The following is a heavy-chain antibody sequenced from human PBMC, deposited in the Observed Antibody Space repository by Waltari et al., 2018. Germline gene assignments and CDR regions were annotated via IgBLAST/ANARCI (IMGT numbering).Heavy chain of an antibody. CDR2: INHRGST. D-gene: IGHD2-8*01. CDR3: ARGPRGLMVYARFKYYFDY. J-gene: IGHJ4*02. Sequence: QVQLQQWGAGLLKPSETLSLTCAVYGGSFSGYYWSWIRQPPGKGLEWIGEINHRGSTNYNPSLKSRVTISVDTSKNQFSLKLSSVTAADTAVYYCARGPRGLMVYARFKYYFDYWGQGTLVTVSS. CDR1: GGSFSGYY. V-gene: IGHV4-34*01.